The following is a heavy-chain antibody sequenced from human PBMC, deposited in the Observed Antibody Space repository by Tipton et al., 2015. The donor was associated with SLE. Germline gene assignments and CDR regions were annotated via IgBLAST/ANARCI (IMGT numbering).Heavy chain of an antibody. D-gene: IGHD6-19*01. CDR2: IYISGTT. Sequence: TLSLTCTVSGGSISSGSYYWSWIRQPAGKGLEWIGRIYISGTTNYNHSLKSRVTISVHTSKNQFSLKLSSVTAADTAVYYCASRGRMIAVAVRHAFDIWGQGTMVTVSS. J-gene: IGHJ3*02. V-gene: IGHV4-61*02. CDR3: ASRGRMIAVAVRHAFDI. CDR1: GGSISSGSYY.